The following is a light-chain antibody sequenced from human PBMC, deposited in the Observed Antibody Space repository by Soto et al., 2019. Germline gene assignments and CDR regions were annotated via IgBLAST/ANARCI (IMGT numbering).Light chain of an antibody. Sequence: SYELTQPPSVSVAPGKTARITCGGNNIGSKSVHWYQQKPGQAPVLVIYYDSDPPSGIPERFSGSNSGNTATLTISRVEAGDEADYYCQVWDSSSDPYVFGTGTKLTVL. CDR2: YDS. V-gene: IGLV3-21*04. CDR1: NIGSKS. CDR3: QVWDSSSDPYV. J-gene: IGLJ1*01.